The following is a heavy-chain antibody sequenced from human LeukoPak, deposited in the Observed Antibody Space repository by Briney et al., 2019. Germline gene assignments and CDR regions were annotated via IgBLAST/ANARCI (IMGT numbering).Heavy chain of an antibody. CDR2: ISSDSRYI. CDR3: ARVGLDRRGYSGYEAFDY. D-gene: IGHD5-12*01. CDR1: GFTFRTYT. J-gene: IGHJ4*02. Sequence: GGSLRLSCAASGFTFRTYTMNWVRQTPGKRLEWVSSISSDSRYIYYADSVKGRFTISRDNAKNSLYLQINSLRAEDTAVYYCARVGLDRRGYSGYEAFDYWGQGTLVTVSS. V-gene: IGHV3-21*01.